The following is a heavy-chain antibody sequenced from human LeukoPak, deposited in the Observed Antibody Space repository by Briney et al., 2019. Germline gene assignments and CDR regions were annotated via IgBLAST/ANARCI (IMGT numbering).Heavy chain of an antibody. V-gene: IGHV3-21*01. J-gene: IGHJ4*02. CDR2: ISSSSSYI. D-gene: IGHD6-13*01. Sequence: GGSLRLSCAASGFTFSSYSMNWVRQAPGKGLEWVSSISSSSSYIYYADSVKGRFTISRDNAKNSLYLQMNSLRAEDTAVYYCARVGAGYSSSWYQFDYWGQGTLVTVSS. CDR1: GFTFSSYS. CDR3: ARVGAGYSSSWYQFDY.